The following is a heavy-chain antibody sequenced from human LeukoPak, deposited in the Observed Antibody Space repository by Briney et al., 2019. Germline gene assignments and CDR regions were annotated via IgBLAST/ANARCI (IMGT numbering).Heavy chain of an antibody. J-gene: IGHJ4*02. CDR3: ARWYYYDSTGYYYYFDY. D-gene: IGHD3-22*01. V-gene: IGHV4-61*02. CDR2: ISSSGST. Sequence: PSETLSLTCTVSGGSISSGSHYWSWIRQPAGKGLEWIGRISSSGSTNYNPSLKSRVTISVDTSNNQFSLKLNSVTAADTAVYYCARWYYYDSTGYYYYFDYWGQGALVTVSS. CDR1: GGSISSGSHY.